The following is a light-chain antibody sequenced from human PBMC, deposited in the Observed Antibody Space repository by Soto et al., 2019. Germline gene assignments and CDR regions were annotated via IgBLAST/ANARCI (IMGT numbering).Light chain of an antibody. V-gene: IGKV1-27*01. CDR1: QGIYNY. Sequence: DIQMTQSPSSLSASVGDRVTITCRASQGIYNYLAWYQQKPGKVPKLLIFAASILPSGVPSRFSGSGSGTDFTLTISSLQSEDSATYYCQKHNGAPFTFGQGTKLEIK. CDR2: AAS. CDR3: QKHNGAPFT. J-gene: IGKJ2*01.